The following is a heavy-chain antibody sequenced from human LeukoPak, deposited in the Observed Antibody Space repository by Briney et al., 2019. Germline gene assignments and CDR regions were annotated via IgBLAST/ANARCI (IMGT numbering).Heavy chain of an antibody. D-gene: IGHD1-14*01. V-gene: IGHV4-39*02. J-gene: IGHJ6*04. CDR3: AREPIRYMDV. CDR1: GGSISSSNYY. CDR2: IYYSGST. Sequence: SETLSLTCTVSGGSISSSNYYWGWIRQPPGKGLEWIGSIYYSGSTYDNPSLKSRVTISVDTSKNQFSLKLSSVTAADTAVYYCAREPIRYMDVWGKGTTVTVSS.